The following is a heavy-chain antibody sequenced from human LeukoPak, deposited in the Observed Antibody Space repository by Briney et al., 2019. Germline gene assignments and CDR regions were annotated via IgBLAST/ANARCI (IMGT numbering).Heavy chain of an antibody. CDR2: ISYDGSNK. CDR1: GFTFSSYA. CDR3: ARVGDDYGDSEVFDY. V-gene: IGHV3-30-3*01. J-gene: IGHJ4*02. Sequence: GRSLRLSCAASGFTFSSYAMHWVRQAPGKGLEWVAVISYDGSNKYYADSVKGRFTISRDNSKNTLYLQMNSLRAEDTAVYYCARVGDDYGDSEVFDYWGQGTLVTVSS. D-gene: IGHD4-17*01.